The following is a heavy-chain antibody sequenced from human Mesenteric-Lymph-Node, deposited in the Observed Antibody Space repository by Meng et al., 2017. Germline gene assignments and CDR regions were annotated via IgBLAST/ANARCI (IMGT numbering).Heavy chain of an antibody. Sequence: AQLQGSGPGRVKPSGTLSLTGAVSGGSLSSRNWWSWVRQPPGKGLEWIGEIYHSGSTNYNPSLKSRVTISVDESKNQFSLRLSSVTAADTAVYYCARVGAYCGGDCYHPRWGQGTLVTVSS. V-gene: IGHV4-4*02. CDR3: ARVGAYCGGDCYHPR. CDR2: IYHSGST. CDR1: GGSLSSRNW. D-gene: IGHD2-21*02. J-gene: IGHJ4*02.